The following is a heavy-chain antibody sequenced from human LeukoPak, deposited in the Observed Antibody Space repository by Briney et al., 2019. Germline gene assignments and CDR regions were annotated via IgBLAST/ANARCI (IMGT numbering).Heavy chain of an antibody. D-gene: IGHD3-10*01. CDR3: ARDRDRMVQGVTALFDY. J-gene: IGHJ4*02. Sequence: GASVKVSCKTSGYTFTTYGISWVRQAPGQGLEWMGWISGSNGNTKYAQKVQGRVTMTTDTSTTTAYMEVRSLRSDDTAVYYCARDRDRMVQGVTALFDYWGQGTLATVSS. CDR2: ISGSNGNT. V-gene: IGHV1-18*04. CDR1: GYTFTTYG.